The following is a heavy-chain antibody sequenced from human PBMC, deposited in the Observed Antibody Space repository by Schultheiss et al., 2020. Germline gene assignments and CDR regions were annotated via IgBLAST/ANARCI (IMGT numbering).Heavy chain of an antibody. CDR1: GGSFSGYY. CDR2: INHSGST. J-gene: IGHJ6*03. V-gene: IGHV4-34*01. D-gene: IGHD2-2*01. CDR3: ARNIVVVPAANLYYYYYMDV. Sequence: SETLSLTCAVYGGSFSGYYWSWIRQPPGKGLEWIGEINHSGSTNYNPSLKSRVTISVDTSKNQLSLKLSSVTAADTAVYYCARNIVVVPAANLYYYYYMDVWGKGTTVTVSS.